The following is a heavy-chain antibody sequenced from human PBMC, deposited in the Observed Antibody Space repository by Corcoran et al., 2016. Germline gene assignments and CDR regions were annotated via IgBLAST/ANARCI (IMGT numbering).Heavy chain of an antibody. CDR3: ARFYFYDSSP. J-gene: IGHJ5*02. Sequence: EVQLVESGGGLVQPGGSLRLSCAASGFTFSSYSMNWVRQAPGKGLEWVSYISSSSNTIYYADSVKGRFTISRDNAKNSLYLQMNSRRAEDTAVDYCARFYFYDSSPWGQGTLVTVSS. V-gene: IGHV3-48*04. CDR2: ISSSSNTI. CDR1: GFTFSSYS. D-gene: IGHD3-22*01.